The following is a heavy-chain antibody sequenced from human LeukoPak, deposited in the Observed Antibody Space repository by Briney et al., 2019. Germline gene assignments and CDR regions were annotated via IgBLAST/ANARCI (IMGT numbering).Heavy chain of an antibody. CDR3: ARVYSSGWLGYFDY. J-gene: IGHJ4*02. Sequence: GGSLRLSCAASGFTFYDYGMSWGRQAPGKGLGWVSGVNWNGGSTDYAESVKGGFTVSRDNAKNSLYLQMNSLRAEDTALYYCARVYSSGWLGYFDYWGQGTLVTVSS. CDR1: GFTFYDYG. CDR2: VNWNGGST. V-gene: IGHV3-20*04. D-gene: IGHD6-19*01.